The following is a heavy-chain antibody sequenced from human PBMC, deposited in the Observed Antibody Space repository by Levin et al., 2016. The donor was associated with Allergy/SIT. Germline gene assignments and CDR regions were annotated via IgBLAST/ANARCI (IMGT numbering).Heavy chain of an antibody. CDR2: ISAYNGNT. J-gene: IGHJ4*02. V-gene: IGHV1-18*01. D-gene: IGHD1-26*01. Sequence: WVRQAPGQGLEWMGWISAYNGNTNYAQKLQGRVTMTTDTSTSTAYMELRSLRSDDTAVYYCARLGVGASPSQYYFDYWGQGTLVTVSS. CDR3: ARLGVGASPSQYYFDY.